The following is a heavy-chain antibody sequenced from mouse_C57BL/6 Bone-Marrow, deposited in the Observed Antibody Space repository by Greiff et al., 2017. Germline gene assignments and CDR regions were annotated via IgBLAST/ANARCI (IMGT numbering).Heavy chain of an antibody. CDR1: GYTFTSYW. Sequence: QVQLQQPGAELVRPGSSVKLSCKASGYTFTSYWMHWVKPRPIQGLEWIGNIDPSDSETHYNQKFKDKATLTVDKSSSTAYMQLSSLTSEDSAVYYCARRDDYRGYFDYWGQGTTLTVSS. J-gene: IGHJ2*01. V-gene: IGHV1-52*01. CDR2: IDPSDSET. CDR3: ARRDDYRGYFDY. D-gene: IGHD2-14*01.